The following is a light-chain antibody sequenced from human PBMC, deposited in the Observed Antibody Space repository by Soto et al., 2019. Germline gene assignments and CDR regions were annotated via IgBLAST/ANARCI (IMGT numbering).Light chain of an antibody. V-gene: IGKV3-11*01. CDR3: QERSDWPRLT. J-gene: IGKJ4*01. CDR2: DAS. Sequence: IVLSHCRPILHFSDRESATFSCRASQSIGPYLAWYQQRPGQAARLLIYDASSRATGIPARFSGSGSGTDFTLTISGLEPEDFAVYYCQERSDWPRLTIGRGT. CDR1: QSIGPY.